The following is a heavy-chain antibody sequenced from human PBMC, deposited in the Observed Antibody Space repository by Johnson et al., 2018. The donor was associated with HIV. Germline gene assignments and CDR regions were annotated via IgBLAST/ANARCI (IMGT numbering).Heavy chain of an antibody. V-gene: IGHV3-9*01. CDR1: GFTFDDYA. D-gene: IGHD3-3*01. Sequence: VQLVESGGGLVQPGRSLRLSCAASGFTFDDYAMHWVRQVPGKGLEWVSGISWNSGSIGYADSVKGRFTISRDNGKNSLYLQMNSLRGEDTALYYCAKAVQLLEWLSHPDAFDIWGQGTMVTVSA. J-gene: IGHJ3*02. CDR3: AKAVQLLEWLSHPDAFDI. CDR2: ISWNSGSI.